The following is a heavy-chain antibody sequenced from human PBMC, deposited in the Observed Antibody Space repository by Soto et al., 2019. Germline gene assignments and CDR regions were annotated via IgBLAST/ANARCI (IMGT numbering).Heavy chain of an antibody. J-gene: IGHJ4*02. CDR3: ARDFYGGYTYGPGDY. Sequence: GGSLRLSCAASGFMFSAYWMSWVRQAPGKGLEWVANIHGDGGKIYYVDSVKGRFTISRDNAKRSLYLQMNSLRAEDTAVYYCARDFYGGYTYGPGDYWGQGALVTSPQ. D-gene: IGHD5-18*01. V-gene: IGHV3-7*01. CDR2: IHGDGGKI. CDR1: GFMFSAYW.